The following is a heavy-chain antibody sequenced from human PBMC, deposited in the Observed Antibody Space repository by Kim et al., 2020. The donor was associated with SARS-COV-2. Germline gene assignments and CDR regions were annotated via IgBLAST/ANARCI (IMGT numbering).Heavy chain of an antibody. J-gene: IGHJ4*02. CDR1: GYTFTSYG. CDR2: ISAYNGNT. Sequence: ASVKVSCKASGYTFTSYGISWVRQAPGQGLEWMGWISAYNGNTNYAQKLQGRVTMTTDTSTNTAYMELRSLRSDDTAVYYCARDACITIFGVVIAACDYFAYWGQGTLVTVSS. CDR3: ARDACITIFGVVIAACDYFAY. D-gene: IGHD3-3*01. V-gene: IGHV1-18*01.